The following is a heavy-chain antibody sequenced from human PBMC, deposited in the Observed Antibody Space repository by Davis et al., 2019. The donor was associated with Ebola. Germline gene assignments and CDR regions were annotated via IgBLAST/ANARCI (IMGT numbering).Heavy chain of an antibody. D-gene: IGHD3-9*01. Sequence: MPADTLTHLCPFSCASLPNADYFWAWIRRPPGKGLEWIGSIFYSGTPYYNPSLKSRVTMSVDTSKNQFSVRLSSLTAADTAVYYCARARYYDILTGYYRTHNWFDPWGQGTLVTVSS. CDR1: CASLPNADYF. J-gene: IGHJ5*02. V-gene: IGHV4-39*01. CDR3: ARARYYDILTGYYRTHNWFDP. CDR2: IFYSGTP.